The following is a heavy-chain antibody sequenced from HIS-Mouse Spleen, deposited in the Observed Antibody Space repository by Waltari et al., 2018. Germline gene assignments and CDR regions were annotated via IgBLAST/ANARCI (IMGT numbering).Heavy chain of an antibody. CDR1: GGSISSSSYY. CDR2: IYYSGRP. J-gene: IGHJ2*01. CDR3: AREIPYSSSWYDWYFDL. Sequence: QLQLQESGPGLVKPSETLSLTCTVSGGSISSSSYYWGWIRQPPGKGLEWIGSIYYSGRPYSNPSLRSRVTISVDTSKNQFSLKLSSVTAADTAVYYCAREIPYSSSWYDWYFDLWGRGTLVTVSS. V-gene: IGHV4-39*07. D-gene: IGHD6-13*01.